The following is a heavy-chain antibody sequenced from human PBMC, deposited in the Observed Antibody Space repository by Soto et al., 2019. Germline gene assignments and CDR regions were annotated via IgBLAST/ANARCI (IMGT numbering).Heavy chain of an antibody. CDR2: INAGNGNT. CDR1: GYTFTSYA. D-gene: IGHD3-10*01. Sequence: GASVKVSCKASGYTFTSYAMHLVRQAPGQKLEWMGWINAGNGNTKYSQKFQGRVTITRDTSASTAYMELSSLRSEDTAVYYCARDRVYYGSGSSGGLDYWGQGTLVTVSS. CDR3: ARDRVYYGSGSSGGLDY. J-gene: IGHJ4*02. V-gene: IGHV1-3*01.